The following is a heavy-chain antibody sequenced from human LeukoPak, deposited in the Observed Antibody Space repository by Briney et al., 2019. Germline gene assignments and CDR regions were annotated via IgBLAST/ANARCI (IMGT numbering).Heavy chain of an antibody. J-gene: IGHJ5*02. Sequence: SETLSLTCSVSGGSVSSASYYWSWIRQPAGKGLEWIGHIYPSGTSNYNPPLKSRVTISIDTSKNKFSLILSSVTAADTALYYCARGHPYGGTSVEPWGQGTLVTVSS. CDR1: GGSVSSASYY. CDR3: ARGHPYGGTSVEP. CDR2: IYPSGTS. D-gene: IGHD4-23*01. V-gene: IGHV4-61*09.